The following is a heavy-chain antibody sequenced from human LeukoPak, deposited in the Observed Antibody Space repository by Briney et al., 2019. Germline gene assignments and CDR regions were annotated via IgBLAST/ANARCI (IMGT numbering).Heavy chain of an antibody. J-gene: IGHJ4*02. Sequence: GGSLRLSCAASGFTFSSYGMHWVRQAPGKGLEWVAVIWYDGSNKYYEDSVKGRFTISRDNSKNTLYLQMNSLRAEDTAVYYCASGSSYGYRSPFDYWGQGTLVTVSS. CDR3: ASGSSYGYRSPFDY. D-gene: IGHD5-18*01. CDR2: IWYDGSNK. CDR1: GFTFSSYG. V-gene: IGHV3-33*01.